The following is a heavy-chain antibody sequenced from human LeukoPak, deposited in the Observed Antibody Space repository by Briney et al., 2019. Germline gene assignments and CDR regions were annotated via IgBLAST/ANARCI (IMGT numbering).Heavy chain of an antibody. CDR1: GGSISSSSYY. CDR3: ARHGIAVAGTDYMDV. Sequence: SETLSLTCTVSGGSISSSSYYWGWIRQPPGKGLEWTGSIYYSGSTYYNPSLKSRVTISIDTSKNQFSLKLSSVTAADTAVYYCARHGIAVAGTDYMDVWGKGTTVTISS. CDR2: IYYSGST. J-gene: IGHJ6*03. D-gene: IGHD6-19*01. V-gene: IGHV4-39*01.